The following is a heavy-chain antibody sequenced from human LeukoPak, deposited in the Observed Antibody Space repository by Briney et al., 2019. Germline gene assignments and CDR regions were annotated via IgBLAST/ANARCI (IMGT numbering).Heavy chain of an antibody. J-gene: IGHJ3*02. D-gene: IGHD6-13*01. CDR2: IYYSGST. CDR3: ARGSSWIDAFDI. Sequence: SSETLSLTCTVSGGSISSYYWGWIRQPPGKGLEWIGSIYYSGSTYYNPSLKSRVTISVDTSKNQFSLKLSSVTAADTAVYYCARGSSWIDAFDIWGQGTMVTVSS. CDR1: GGSISSYY. V-gene: IGHV4-39*07.